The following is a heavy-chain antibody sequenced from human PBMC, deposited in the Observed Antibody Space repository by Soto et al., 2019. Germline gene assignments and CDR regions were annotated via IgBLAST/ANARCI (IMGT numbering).Heavy chain of an antibody. V-gene: IGHV1-3*01. CDR3: ARDIAFDI. Sequence: ASVKVSCKASGYTFTSYAMHWVRQSPGQRLEWMGWINAGNGNRKYSQKFQGRVTITRDTSASTAYMELSSLRSEDTAIYYCARDIAFDIWGKGTIVTVSS. CDR1: GYTFTSYA. CDR2: INAGNGNR. J-gene: IGHJ3*02.